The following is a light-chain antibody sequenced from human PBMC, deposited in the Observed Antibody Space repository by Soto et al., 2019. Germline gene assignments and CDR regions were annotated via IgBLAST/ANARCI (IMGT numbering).Light chain of an antibody. CDR2: EVS. CDR3: TSYAGTYSSFYV. CDR1: SSDVGAYNY. J-gene: IGLJ1*01. V-gene: IGLV2-8*01. Sequence: QSALTQPPSASGSPGQSVTISCTGTSSDVGAYNYVSWYQQLPGKAPKLIIYEVSKRPSGVPDRFSGSKSGNTASLTVSGLQAEDEADYYCTSYAGTYSSFYVFGXGTKVTVL.